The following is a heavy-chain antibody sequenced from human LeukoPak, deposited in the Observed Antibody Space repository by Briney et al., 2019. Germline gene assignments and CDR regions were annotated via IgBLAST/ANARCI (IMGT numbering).Heavy chain of an antibody. D-gene: IGHD5-18*01. Sequence: SETLSLTCTVSGGSISSYYWTWIRQPAGKGLEWIGRIYTSGSTNYNPSLKSRVTISVDTSKNQFSLKLSSVTAADTAVYYCARLDTARLGFDYWGQGTLVTVSS. CDR2: IYTSGST. CDR3: ARLDTARLGFDY. CDR1: GGSISSYY. V-gene: IGHV4-4*07. J-gene: IGHJ4*02.